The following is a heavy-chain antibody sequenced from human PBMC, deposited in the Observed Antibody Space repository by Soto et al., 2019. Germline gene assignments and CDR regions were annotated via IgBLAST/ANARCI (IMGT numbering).Heavy chain of an antibody. CDR3: VRRYDPYYFDY. CDR1: GFSLTTSAVA. J-gene: IGHJ4*02. CDR2: VYGSDDK. V-gene: IGHV2-5*04. Sequence: QITLQESGPTLVKPTQTLTLTCTFSGFSLTTSAVAVGCICQPPGRALEWLALVYGSDDKFYSPSLRSRLTITKDNSKFQVVLTLTDMDPVDTGTYFCVRRYDPYYFDYWGQGTLVTVSS. D-gene: IGHD3-3*01.